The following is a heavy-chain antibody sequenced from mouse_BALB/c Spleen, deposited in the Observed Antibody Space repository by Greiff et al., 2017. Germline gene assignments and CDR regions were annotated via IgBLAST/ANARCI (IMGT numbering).Heavy chain of an antibody. Sequence: EVKLMESGPGLVKPSQSLSLTCTVTGYSITSDYAWNWVRQFPGNKLEWMGYISYSGSTSYNPSLKSRISITRDTSKNQFFLQLNSVTTEDTATYYCARDYYGSSYGGFAYWGQGTLVTVSA. J-gene: IGHJ3*01. D-gene: IGHD1-1*01. CDR2: ISYSGST. CDR1: GYSITSDYA. V-gene: IGHV3-2*02. CDR3: ARDYYGSSYGGFAY.